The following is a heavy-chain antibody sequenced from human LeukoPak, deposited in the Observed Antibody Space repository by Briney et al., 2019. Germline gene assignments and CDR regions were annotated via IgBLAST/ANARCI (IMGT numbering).Heavy chain of an antibody. CDR3: ARRGYNYDVDY. J-gene: IGHJ4*02. D-gene: IGHD5-18*01. CDR2: IHSSGST. Sequence: SETLSLTCTVSGGSISTTNYFWGWIRQPPGKGLGWIGSIHSSGSTHYNPSLKSRVTISIDTSRNQFSLRLSSVTAPDTAVYYCARRGYNYDVDYWGQGILVTVSS. CDR1: GGSISTTNYF. V-gene: IGHV4-39*01.